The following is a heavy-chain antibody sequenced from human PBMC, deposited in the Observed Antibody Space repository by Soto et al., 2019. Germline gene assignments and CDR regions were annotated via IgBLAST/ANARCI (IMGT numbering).Heavy chain of an antibody. D-gene: IGHD2-21*02. Sequence: QVQLVQSGAEVKKPGSSVKVSCKASGGTFSSYAISWVRQAPGQGLEWMGGIIPIFGTANYAQKFQGRVTITADESTSTAYMELSSLRSEDTAVYYCARDGFPYCGGDCYWYGMDVWGQGTTVTVSS. CDR1: GGTFSSYA. V-gene: IGHV1-69*12. CDR2: IIPIFGTA. J-gene: IGHJ6*02. CDR3: ARDGFPYCGGDCYWYGMDV.